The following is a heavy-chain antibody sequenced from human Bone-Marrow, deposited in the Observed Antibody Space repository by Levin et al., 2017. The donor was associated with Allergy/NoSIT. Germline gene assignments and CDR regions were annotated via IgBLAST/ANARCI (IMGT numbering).Heavy chain of an antibody. CDR1: GFTFSSYS. D-gene: IGHD6-13*01. Sequence: AGGSLRLSCAASGFTFSSYSMHWVRQAPGKGLEWVAVISYDGKITSYADSVRGRFTLSRDNSKNTLDVQMDSLRTEDTAVYFCAREKLTAAIALHGGMDVWGQGTTVTVSS. CDR3: AREKLTAAIALHGGMDV. CDR2: ISYDGKIT. J-gene: IGHJ6*02. V-gene: IGHV3-30*04.